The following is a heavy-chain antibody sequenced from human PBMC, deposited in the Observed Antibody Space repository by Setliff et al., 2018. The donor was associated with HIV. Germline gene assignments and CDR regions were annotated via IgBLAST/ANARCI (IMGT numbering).Heavy chain of an antibody. Sequence: PGGSLRLSCAASGFTFSSYAMSWVRQAPGKGLEWVSGMSDSGSSAYYRGSVKGRFTVSRDNYRNTVFLQMNSLRMEDTAVFYCARDAGRWGSYYYFRYMDVWGKGTTVTVSS. CDR2: MSDSGSSA. CDR1: GFTFSSYA. CDR3: ARDAGRWGSYYYFRYMDV. V-gene: IGHV3-23*01. D-gene: IGHD3-16*01. J-gene: IGHJ6*03.